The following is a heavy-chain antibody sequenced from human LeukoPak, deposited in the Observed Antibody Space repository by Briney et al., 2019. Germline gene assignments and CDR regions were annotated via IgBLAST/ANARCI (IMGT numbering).Heavy chain of an antibody. V-gene: IGHV4-34*01. CDR2: INHSGST. D-gene: IGHD4-23*01. J-gene: IGHJ4*02. CDR3: ARVSTVVTPGVDY. CDR1: GGSFSGYY. Sequence: SETLSLTCAVYGGSFSGYYGSWIRQPPGKGLEWIGEINHSGSTNYNPSLKSRVTISVDTSKNQFSLKLSSVTAADTAVYYCARVSTVVTPGVDYWGQGTLVTVSS.